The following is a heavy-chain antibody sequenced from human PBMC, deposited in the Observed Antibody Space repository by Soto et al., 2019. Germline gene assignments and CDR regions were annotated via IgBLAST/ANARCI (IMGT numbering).Heavy chain of an antibody. V-gene: IGHV3-21*01. CDR2: ISSSSSYI. Sequence: PGWSLRLSCASSVFTFISYSMNWVRQAPGKGLEWVSSISSSSSYIYYADSVKGRFTISRDNAKNSLYLQMNSLRAEDTAVYYCARDKRSDLLYGMDVWGQGTTVTVSS. J-gene: IGHJ6*02. CDR1: VFTFISYS. D-gene: IGHD1-26*01. CDR3: ARDKRSDLLYGMDV.